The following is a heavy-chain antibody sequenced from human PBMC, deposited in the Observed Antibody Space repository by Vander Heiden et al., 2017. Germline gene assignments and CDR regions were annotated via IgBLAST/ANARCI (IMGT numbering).Heavy chain of an antibody. V-gene: IGHV1-2*02. CDR1: GYTFTGDN. CDR3: ARARYYYDSSGYHSD. D-gene: IGHD3-22*01. Sequence: QVQLVQSGAEATKPGASVKVSCNASGYTFTGDNRHWVRQAPEQGLGWMGWINPNSSGTNYAQKFQGRVTMTRDTSISTAYMELSRLRSDDTAVYYCARARYYYDSSGYHSDWGQGTLVTVSS. CDR2: INPNSSGT. J-gene: IGHJ4*02.